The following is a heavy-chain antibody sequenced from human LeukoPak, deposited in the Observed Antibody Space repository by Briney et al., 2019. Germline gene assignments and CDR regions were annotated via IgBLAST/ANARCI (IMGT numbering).Heavy chain of an antibody. CDR2: IYYSGSP. CDR1: GGSISSYY. D-gene: IGHD3-3*01. J-gene: IGHJ4*02. V-gene: IGHV4-59*01. Sequence: SETLSLTCTVSGGSISSYYWSWIRQPAGKGLEWIGYIYYSGSPNYNPALKSRVIISLDTSKNQFSLKLNSVTAADTAMYYCVGGLIFGYYFDYWGQGTLVTVSS. CDR3: VGGLIFGYYFDY.